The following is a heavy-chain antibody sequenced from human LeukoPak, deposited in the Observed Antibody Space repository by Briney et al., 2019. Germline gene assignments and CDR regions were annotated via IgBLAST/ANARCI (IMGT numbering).Heavy chain of an antibody. CDR1: GFTLSSYF. CDR3: ARSNPNRNALDL. J-gene: IGHJ3*01. CDR2: TQKDGNEE. D-gene: IGHD1-14*01. V-gene: IGHV3-7*01. Sequence: GGSLRLSCAASGFTLSSYFMSWVRQAPGRGLEWVANTQKDGNEENYLDSVKGRFTVSRDNAKNLMYLQMNSLRGEDTAVYYCARSNPNRNALDLWGQGTMVTISS.